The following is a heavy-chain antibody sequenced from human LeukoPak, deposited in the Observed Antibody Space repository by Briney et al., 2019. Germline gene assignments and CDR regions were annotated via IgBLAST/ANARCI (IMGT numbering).Heavy chain of an antibody. Sequence: ASVKVSCKASGYTFTSYDINWVRQATEQGLEWMGWMNPNSGNTGYAQKFQGRVTMTRNTSISTDYMELSSLRSEDTAVYYCARGRSSRLWPLRASFSLDYWGQGTLVTVSS. CDR3: ARGRSSRLWPLRASFSLDY. CDR2: MNPNSGNT. J-gene: IGHJ4*02. V-gene: IGHV1-8*01. D-gene: IGHD5-18*01. CDR1: GYTFTSYD.